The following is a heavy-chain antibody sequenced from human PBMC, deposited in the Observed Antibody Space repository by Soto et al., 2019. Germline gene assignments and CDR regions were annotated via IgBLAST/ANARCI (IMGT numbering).Heavy chain of an antibody. CDR1: GGSISSYY. CDR3: ARGIKLLWFGGSQNPDAFDI. J-gene: IGHJ3*02. D-gene: IGHD3-10*01. Sequence: SETLSLTCTVSGGSISSYYWSWIRQPPGKGLEWIGYIYYSGSTNYNPSLKSRVTISVDTSKNQFSLKLSSVTAADTAVYYCARGIKLLWFGGSQNPDAFDIWGQGTMVTVSS. CDR2: IYYSGST. V-gene: IGHV4-59*01.